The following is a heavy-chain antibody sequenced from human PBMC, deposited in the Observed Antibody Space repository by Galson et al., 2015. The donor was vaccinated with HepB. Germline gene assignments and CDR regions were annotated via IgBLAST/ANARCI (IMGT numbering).Heavy chain of an antibody. CDR3: ARARRRGAHNWFDP. V-gene: IGHV4-34*01. J-gene: IGHJ5*02. CDR1: GVSFSGYY. Sequence: ETLSLTCSVYGVSFSGYYWTWLRQPPGEGLEWIGEINEGGNTYYNSSLKSRVTISLDTSKHQFSLDLNSVTATDTAVYYCARARRRGAHNWFDPWGPGTLVSVSS. CDR2: INEGGNT.